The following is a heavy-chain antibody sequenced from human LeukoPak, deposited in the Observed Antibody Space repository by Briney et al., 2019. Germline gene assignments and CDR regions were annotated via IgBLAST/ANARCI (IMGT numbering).Heavy chain of an antibody. J-gene: IGHJ4*02. CDR2: ISHDRSKT. V-gene: IGHV3-30*18. CDR3: VKDREALAYRRYYFDY. D-gene: IGHD1-1*01. CDR1: GFTFSSYG. Sequence: GGSLRLSCAASGFTFSSYGMHWVRQAPGKGLEWVALISHDRSKTYYADSVKGRFTISRDNTKNSLYLQMDSLRADDTAVYYCVKDREALAYRRYYFDYWGQGTLVTVSS.